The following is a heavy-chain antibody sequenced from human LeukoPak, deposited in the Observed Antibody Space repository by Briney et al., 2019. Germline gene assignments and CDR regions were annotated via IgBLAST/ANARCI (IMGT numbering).Heavy chain of an antibody. D-gene: IGHD6-19*01. CDR3: ARLRVSGWAFDY. J-gene: IGHJ4*02. CDR2: IYPADSDT. CDR1: GYSFTSYW. V-gene: IGHV5-51*01. Sequence: GESLKISCKGSGYSFTSYWIGWVRQMPGKGLEWRGIIYPADSDTRFSPSFQGQVTISADKSISTAYLQWSRLKASDTAMYYCARLRVSGWAFDYWGQGTLVTVSS.